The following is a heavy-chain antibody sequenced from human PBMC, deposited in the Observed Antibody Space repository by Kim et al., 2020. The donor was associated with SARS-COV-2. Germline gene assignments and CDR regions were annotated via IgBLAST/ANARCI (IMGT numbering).Heavy chain of an antibody. J-gene: IGHJ4*02. Sequence: DSVKGRFTISRDNAKNSLYLQMNSLRAEDTAVYYFARDGYCSGGSCYSKYWGQGTLVTVSS. D-gene: IGHD2-15*01. V-gene: IGHV3-11*05. CDR3: ARDGYCSGGSCYSKY.